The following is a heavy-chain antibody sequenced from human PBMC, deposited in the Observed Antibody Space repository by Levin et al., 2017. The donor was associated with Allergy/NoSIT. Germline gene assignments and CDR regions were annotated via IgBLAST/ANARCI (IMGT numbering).Heavy chain of an antibody. CDR2: INPFGASP. Sequence: KSGGSLRLSCKASGYIFTNYHLHWVRQAPGRVFEWLAGINPFGASPSYAQNFQGRVTMTSDTSTSTVYMELSSLTSEDTAVYYCARTHYSSSSDWFDSWGQGTLLTVSS. CDR1: GYIFTNYH. V-gene: IGHV1-46*01. CDR3: ARTHYSSSSDWFDS. J-gene: IGHJ5*01. D-gene: IGHD6-6*01.